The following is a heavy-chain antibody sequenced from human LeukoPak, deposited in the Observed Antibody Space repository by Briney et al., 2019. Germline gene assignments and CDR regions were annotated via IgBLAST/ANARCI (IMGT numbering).Heavy chain of an antibody. CDR1: GFTFSSYA. CDR3: ARDSGDSSSWYYFDY. CDR2: ISYDGSNK. Sequence: PGGPLRLSCAASGFTFSSYAMHWVRQAPGKGLEWVAVISYDGSNKYYADSVKGRFTISRDNSKNTLYLQMNSLRAEDTAVYYCARDSGDSSSWYYFDYWGQGTLVTVSS. D-gene: IGHD6-13*01. V-gene: IGHV3-30-3*01. J-gene: IGHJ4*02.